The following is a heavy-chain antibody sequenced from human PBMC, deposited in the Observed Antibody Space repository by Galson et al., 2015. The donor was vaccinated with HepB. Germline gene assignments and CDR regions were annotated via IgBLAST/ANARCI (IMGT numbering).Heavy chain of an antibody. CDR2: IYYSGST. V-gene: IGHV4-39*01. CDR1: GGSISSRSSY. CDR3: ARLRSTWGYYYYYYMDV. Sequence: LSLTCTVSGGSISSRSSYWGWIRQPPGKGLEWIGSIYYSGSTYHNPSLKSRVTISVDTSKNQFSLDLSSVTAADTAVYYCARLRSTWGYYYYYYMDVWGKGTTVTVSS. J-gene: IGHJ6*03. D-gene: IGHD6-13*01.